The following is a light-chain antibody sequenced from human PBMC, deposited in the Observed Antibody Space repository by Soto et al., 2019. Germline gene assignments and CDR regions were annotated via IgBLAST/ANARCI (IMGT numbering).Light chain of an antibody. CDR2: AAS. CDR1: QSISSY. Sequence: DIQMTQSPSSLSASVGDRVAITWRASQSISSYLNWYQQKPGKAPKLLIYAASSLQSGVPSRFSGSGSGTDFTLTISSLQPEDFATYYCQQSYSTLWTFGQGTKVDIK. V-gene: IGKV1-39*01. J-gene: IGKJ1*01. CDR3: QQSYSTLWT.